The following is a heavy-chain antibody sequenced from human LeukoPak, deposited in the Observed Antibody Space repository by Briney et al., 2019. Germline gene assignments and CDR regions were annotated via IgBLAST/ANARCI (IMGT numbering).Heavy chain of an antibody. Sequence: SEPLSLTCTVSGDSISSSYWSWIRQPPGKGLEWIGYFYYSGSTNYNPSLKSRVTMSVDTSKNQFSLQLSSVTAADTAVYYCARRFSYPAHDVFDIWGQGTMVTVSS. J-gene: IGHJ3*02. CDR3: ARRFSYPAHDVFDI. CDR1: GDSISSSY. CDR2: FYYSGST. V-gene: IGHV4-59*08.